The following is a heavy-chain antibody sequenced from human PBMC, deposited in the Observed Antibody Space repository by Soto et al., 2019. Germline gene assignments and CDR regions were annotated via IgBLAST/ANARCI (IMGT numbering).Heavy chain of an antibody. CDR1: GFAVRSFY. V-gene: IGHV3-53*01. D-gene: IGHD5-18*01. Sequence: GGSLRLSCAASGFAVRSFYMNWVRQCPGKGLEGVSVIFTTGTTYYAASVKGRFTISRDASKTTLPLHMKTPRAEDTAVYYCARERYSYGLDYWGQGTVVTVSS. CDR2: IFTTGTT. J-gene: IGHJ4*02. CDR3: ARERYSYGLDY.